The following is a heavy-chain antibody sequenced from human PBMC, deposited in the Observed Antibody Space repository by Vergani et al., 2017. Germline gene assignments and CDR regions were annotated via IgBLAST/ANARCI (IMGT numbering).Heavy chain of an antibody. CDR2: IKKGGITK. V-gene: IGHV3-7*01. CDR3: ARDISPESGETYYDANDI. J-gene: IGHJ3*02. Sequence: EVQLVESGGTLVQPGGSLRLSCVASGFTFSNSWMSWVRQAPGKGLEWVANIKKGGITKHYVDTVKGRFTVSRDNAKMSLFLQMDSLRVEDTAVYYCARDISPESGETYYDANDIWGEGTTVTVSS. D-gene: IGHD2-15*01. CDR1: GFTFSNSW.